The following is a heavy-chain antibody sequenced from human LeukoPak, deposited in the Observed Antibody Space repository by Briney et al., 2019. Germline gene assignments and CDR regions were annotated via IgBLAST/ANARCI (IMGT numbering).Heavy chain of an antibody. CDR1: GGSISSGGYY. CDR2: IYYSGST. Sequence: PSQTLSLTCTVSGGSISSGGYYWSWIRQHPGKGLEWIGYIYYSGSTYYNPSLKSRVTISVDTSKNQFSLKLSSVTAADTAVYYCARAVDYGDYWYFDLWGRGTLVTVSS. V-gene: IGHV4-31*03. D-gene: IGHD4-17*01. J-gene: IGHJ2*01. CDR3: ARAVDYGDYWYFDL.